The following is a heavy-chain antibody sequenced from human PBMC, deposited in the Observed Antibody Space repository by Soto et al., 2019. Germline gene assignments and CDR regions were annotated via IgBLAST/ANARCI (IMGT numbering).Heavy chain of an antibody. J-gene: IGHJ4*02. V-gene: IGHV1-69*13. CDR3: ARAPYYYDSSGYAPDY. CDR2: IIPISGTA. Sequence: ASVKVSCKASGGTFSSYAISWVRQAPGQGLEWMGGIIPISGTANYAQKFQGRVTITADESTSTAYMELSSLRSEDTAVYYCARAPYYYDSSGYAPDYWGQGTLVTVSS. D-gene: IGHD3-22*01. CDR1: GGTFSSYA.